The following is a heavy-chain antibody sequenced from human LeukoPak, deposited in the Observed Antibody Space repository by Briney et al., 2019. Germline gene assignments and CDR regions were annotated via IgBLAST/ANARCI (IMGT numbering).Heavy chain of an antibody. CDR1: GFTFSTYW. V-gene: IGHV5-51*01. CDR3: ATPWNEY. J-gene: IGHJ4*02. D-gene: IGHD1-1*01. CDR2: IYPGDSDT. Sequence: PGGFLRLSCAASGFTFSTYWMSWVRQMPGKGLEWMGIIYPGDSDTRYRPSFQGQVTISADKSISTAYLQWSSLKVSDTAMYYCATPWNEYWGQGTLVTVSS.